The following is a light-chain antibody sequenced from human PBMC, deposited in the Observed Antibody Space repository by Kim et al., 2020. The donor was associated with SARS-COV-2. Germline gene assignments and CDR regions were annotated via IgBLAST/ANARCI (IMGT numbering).Light chain of an antibody. CDR1: DKY. CDR2: QDT. Sequence: DKYACWYQQKPGQSPVLVIYQDTKRPSGIPERFSGSNSGNTATLTISVTQAMDEADYYCQAWDSSTFYVFGTGTKVTVL. J-gene: IGLJ1*01. CDR3: QAWDSSTFYV. V-gene: IGLV3-1*01.